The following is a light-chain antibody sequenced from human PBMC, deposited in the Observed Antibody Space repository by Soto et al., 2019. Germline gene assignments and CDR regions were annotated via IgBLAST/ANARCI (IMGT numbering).Light chain of an antibody. CDR1: QNVNNC. CDR3: QQYNSYWT. J-gene: IGKJ1*01. V-gene: IGKV1-5*03. Sequence: DIKMTQSPSTLSASVGDRVTITCRASQNVNNCLAWYQQKPGKAPKLLIHKASNLESGVPSRFSGSGSGTVFSLTISSLQPDDFGTYYCQQYNSYWTFGQGTKVEIK. CDR2: KAS.